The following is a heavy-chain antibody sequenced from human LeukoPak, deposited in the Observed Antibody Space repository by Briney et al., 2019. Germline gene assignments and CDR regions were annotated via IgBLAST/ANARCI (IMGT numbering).Heavy chain of an antibody. V-gene: IGHV1-69*06. Sequence: GASVKVSCKASAGMFNTYAISWVRQAPGHGLEWMGRITPLSATPRQSQWIQGRVTITADISTNTVYLDLSSLRSEDTALYFCAGDPPGTPVGFDVWGQGTMVTVSS. CDR2: ITPLSATP. J-gene: IGHJ3*01. D-gene: IGHD3-10*01. CDR3: AGDPPGTPVGFDV. CDR1: AGMFNTYA.